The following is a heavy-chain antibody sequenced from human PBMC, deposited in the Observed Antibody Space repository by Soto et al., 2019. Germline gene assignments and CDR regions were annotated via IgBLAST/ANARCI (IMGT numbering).Heavy chain of an antibody. CDR2: IYPGDSDT. J-gene: IGHJ4*02. D-gene: IGHD6-13*01. CDR3: ARRDSSSWSLDY. V-gene: IGHV5-51*01. Sequence: ESLKISCKGSGYSFTSYWIGWVRQMPGKGLEWMGIIYPGDSDTRYSPSFQGQVTISADKSISTAYLQWSRLKASDPAMYYCARRDSSSWSLDYWGQGTLVNVSS. CDR1: GYSFTSYW.